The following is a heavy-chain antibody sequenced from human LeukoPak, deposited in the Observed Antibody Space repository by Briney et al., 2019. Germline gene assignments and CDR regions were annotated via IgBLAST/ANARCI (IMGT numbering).Heavy chain of an antibody. D-gene: IGHD3-10*01. CDR3: AKDLAPMVRGVERGVRSGYFDY. Sequence: GGSLRLSCAASGFTFSTYGMHWVRQPPAKGLEWVAVISYDGSNTYYADSVKGRFTISRDNSKNTLYLQMNSLRAEDTAVYYCAKDLAPMVRGVERGVRSGYFDYWGQGTLVTVSS. J-gene: IGHJ4*02. V-gene: IGHV3-30*18. CDR2: ISYDGSNT. CDR1: GFTFSTYG.